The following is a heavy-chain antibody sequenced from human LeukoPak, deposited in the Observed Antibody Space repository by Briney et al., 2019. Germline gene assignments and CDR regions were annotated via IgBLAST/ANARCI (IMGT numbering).Heavy chain of an antibody. CDR3: ARIEYQLLSPFDP. J-gene: IGHJ5*02. CDR1: GGTFSSYA. CDR2: IIPIFGTA. V-gene: IGHV1-69*13. Sequence: SVKVSCKASGGTFSSYAISWVRQAPGQGLEWMGGIIPIFGTANYAQKFQGRVTITADESTSTAYMELGSLRSEDTAVYYCARIEYQLLSPFDPWGQGTLVTVSS. D-gene: IGHD2-2*01.